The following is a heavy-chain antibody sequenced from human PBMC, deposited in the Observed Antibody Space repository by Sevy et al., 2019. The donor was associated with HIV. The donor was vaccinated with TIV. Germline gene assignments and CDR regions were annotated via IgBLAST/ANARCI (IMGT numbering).Heavy chain of an antibody. J-gene: IGHJ6*02. CDR2: IKQDGSEK. V-gene: IGHV3-7*01. Sequence: GGSLRLSCAASGFTFSSYWMSWVRQAPGKGLEWVANIKQDGSEKYYVDSVKGRFTISRDNAKNSLYLQMNSLRAEDTAVYYCARNLLRYFGWVPYYYYGMDVWGQGTTVTVSS. D-gene: IGHD3-9*01. CDR3: ARNLLRYFGWVPYYYYGMDV. CDR1: GFTFSSYW.